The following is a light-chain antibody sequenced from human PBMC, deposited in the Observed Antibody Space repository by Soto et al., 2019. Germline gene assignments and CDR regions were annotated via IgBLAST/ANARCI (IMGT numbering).Light chain of an antibody. J-gene: IGLJ1*01. CDR2: EVT. Sequence: SALTQPASVSGSPGQSITISCTGTSSDIGAYDYVSWYQQYPGRVPKLLIHEVTNRPSGVSDRFSGSKSGNTASLTISGLQAEDEADYHCSSYTSGSSHYVFGTGTKVTVL. CDR1: SSDIGAYDY. V-gene: IGLV2-14*01. CDR3: SSYTSGSSHYV.